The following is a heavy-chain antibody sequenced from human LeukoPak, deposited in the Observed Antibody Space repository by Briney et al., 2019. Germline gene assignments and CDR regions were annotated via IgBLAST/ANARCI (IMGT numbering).Heavy chain of an antibody. V-gene: IGHV1-69*04. D-gene: IGHD3-22*01. CDR3: ARGLNYYDSSGYLGY. CDR1: GYTFSSYA. Sequence: GASVKVSCKASGYTFSSYAISWVRQAPGQGLEWMGRIIPILGIANYAQKFQGRVTITADKSTSTAYMELSSLRSEDTAVYYCARGLNYYDSSGYLGYWGQGTLVTVSS. J-gene: IGHJ4*02. CDR2: IIPILGIA.